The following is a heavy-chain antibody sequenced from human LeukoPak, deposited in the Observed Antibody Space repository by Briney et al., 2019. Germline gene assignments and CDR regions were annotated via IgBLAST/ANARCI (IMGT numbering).Heavy chain of an antibody. D-gene: IGHD2-2*01. CDR1: GGSVSSGSYY. CDR3: AREKVRQSGMDV. V-gene: IGHV4-61*01. CDR2: IYYSAST. Sequence: SETLSLTCTVSGGSVSSGSYYWSWIRQPPGKGLEWIGYIYYSASTNYNPSLKSRVTISVDTSKNQFSLKLSSVTAADTAVYYCAREKVRQSGMDVWGQGTTVTVSS. J-gene: IGHJ6*02.